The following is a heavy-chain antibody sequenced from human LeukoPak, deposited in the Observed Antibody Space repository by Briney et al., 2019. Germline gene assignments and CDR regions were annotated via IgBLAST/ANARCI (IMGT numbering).Heavy chain of an antibody. D-gene: IGHD4-11*01. CDR1: GFTFTRFA. J-gene: IGHJ4*02. CDR3: ARMDDYTNYYFDY. V-gene: IGHV3-64*01. Sequence: GGSLRLSCAASGFTFTRFAMYWVRQAPGKGLEFVSAISSNGDRTYYARSVKGGFTISRDNAKNTVDLQMGSLRPEDMGVYFCARMDDYTNYYFDYWGQGTMVTVSS. CDR2: ISSNGDRT.